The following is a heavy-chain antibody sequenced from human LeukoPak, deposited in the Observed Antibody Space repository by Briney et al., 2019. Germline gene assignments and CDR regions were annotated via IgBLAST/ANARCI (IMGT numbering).Heavy chain of an antibody. Sequence: GGSLRLSCAASGFTFNTYTMNWVRQAPGKGLEWVSSISSSSSYIYYADSVKGRFTISRDNAKNSLYLQMNSLRAEDTAAYYCARDIYDFWSGYSGWFDPWGQGTLVTVSS. CDR3: ARDIYDFWSGYSGWFDP. D-gene: IGHD3-3*01. CDR2: ISSSSSYI. J-gene: IGHJ5*02. CDR1: GFTFNTYT. V-gene: IGHV3-21*01.